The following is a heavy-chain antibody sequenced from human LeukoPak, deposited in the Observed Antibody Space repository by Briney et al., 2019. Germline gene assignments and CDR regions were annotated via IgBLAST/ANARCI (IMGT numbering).Heavy chain of an antibody. CDR3: ARRLSDADAFFDY. Sequence: GESLKISCKGSGYSFSNYWIAWVRQMPGKGLEWMGIIYLGDSDTRYSPSFQGRVTISADKSISTAYLQWSSLEASDTAMYYCARRLSDADAFFDYWGQGTLVTVSS. CDR1: GYSFSNYW. J-gene: IGHJ4*02. CDR2: IYLGDSDT. V-gene: IGHV5-51*01. D-gene: IGHD3-16*01.